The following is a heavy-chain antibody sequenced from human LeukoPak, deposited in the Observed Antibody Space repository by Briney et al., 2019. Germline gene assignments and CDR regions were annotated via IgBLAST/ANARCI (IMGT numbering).Heavy chain of an antibody. Sequence: SETLSLTCTVSGGSISSYYWSWIRQPPGKGLEWIGYIYYSGYTNYNPSLKSRVTISVDTSKNQFSLKLSSVTAADTAVYYCARRAPYQNYMDVWGKGTTVTVSS. J-gene: IGHJ6*03. CDR3: ARRAPYQNYMDV. V-gene: IGHV4-59*12. CDR2: IYYSGYT. CDR1: GGSISSYY. D-gene: IGHD2-2*01.